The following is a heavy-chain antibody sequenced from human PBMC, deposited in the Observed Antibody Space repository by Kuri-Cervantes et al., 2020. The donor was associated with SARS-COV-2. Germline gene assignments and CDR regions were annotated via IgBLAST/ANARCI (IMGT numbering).Heavy chain of an antibody. CDR1: GFTFSCYA. CDR2: ISGSGGST. V-gene: IGHV3-23*01. CDR3: ARDGQRVYCSCGSSLNRCHYDRYGYS. D-gene: IGHD2-15*01. J-gene: IGHJ5*02. Sequence: SLKISCAASGFTFSCYAMSLVREAPGKGLEWVSAISGSGGSTYYADSVKGRFTISRDNSKNTLYLQMNSLRAEDTAVYYCARDGQRVYCSCGSSLNRCHYDRYGYSWGQATLATVSS.